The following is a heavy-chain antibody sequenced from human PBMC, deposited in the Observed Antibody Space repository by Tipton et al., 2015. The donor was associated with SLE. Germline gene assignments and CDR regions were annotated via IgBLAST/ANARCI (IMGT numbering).Heavy chain of an antibody. D-gene: IGHD2-15*01. V-gene: IGHV4-39*07. CDR3: ASGYCSGGSCSYWYFDL. CDR1: GGSISSGDYY. J-gene: IGHJ2*01. CDR2: INHSGST. Sequence: TLSLTCTVSGGSISSGDYYWSWIRQSPGKGLEWIGEINHSGSTNYNPSLKSRVTISVDTSKNQFSLKLSSVTAADTAVYYCASGYCSGGSCSYWYFDLWGRGTLVTVSS.